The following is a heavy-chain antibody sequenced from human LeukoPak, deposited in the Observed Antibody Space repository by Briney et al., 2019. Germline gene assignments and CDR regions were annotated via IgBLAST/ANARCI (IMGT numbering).Heavy chain of an antibody. V-gene: IGHV3-23*01. CDR1: GFTFSNHA. CDR3: AKSGSPISASSWSVWFDS. CDR2: ISSSVSSV. Sequence: GGSLRLSCAASGFTFSNHAMSWVRQAPGKGLEWVSSISSSVSSVHYADSVKGRFTISRDNSKNTVSLQMNSLRGEDTAVYYCAKSGSPISASSWSVWFDSWGQGTLVIVSS. J-gene: IGHJ5*01. D-gene: IGHD6-13*01.